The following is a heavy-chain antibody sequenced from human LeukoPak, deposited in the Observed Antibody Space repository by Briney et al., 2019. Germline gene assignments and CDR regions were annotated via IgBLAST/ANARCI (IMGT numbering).Heavy chain of an antibody. Sequence: GGSLRLSCAASGCTFGNFWMSWVRQAPGRGLQWVASMKGDGSHIYYVGSVQGRFIISRDNARNSLYLQMNSLRAEDTAVYYCARLFGGVTTYDYWGQGALVTVSS. CDR1: GCTFGNFW. D-gene: IGHD2-8*02. CDR3: ARLFGGVTTYDY. V-gene: IGHV3-7*01. CDR2: MKGDGSHI. J-gene: IGHJ4*02.